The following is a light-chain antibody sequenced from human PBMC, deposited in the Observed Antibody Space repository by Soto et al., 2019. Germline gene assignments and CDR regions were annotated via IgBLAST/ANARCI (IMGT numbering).Light chain of an antibody. CDR1: QGISGW. Sequence: DIQMTQSPSSVSSSXGHRLPIPXXASQGISGWLAWYQQKPGKAPNLLIYDASTLRNGVPSRFSGSGSGTYFTLTISNLQPEDFATYYCQQGNSFPLTFGGGTKVDIK. J-gene: IGKJ4*01. CDR2: DAS. CDR3: QQGNSFPLT. V-gene: IGKV1-12*01.